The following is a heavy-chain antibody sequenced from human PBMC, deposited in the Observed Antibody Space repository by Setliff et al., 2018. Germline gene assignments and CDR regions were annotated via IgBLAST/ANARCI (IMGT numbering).Heavy chain of an antibody. D-gene: IGHD2-2*01. CDR1: GFTLSRFW. J-gene: IGHJ6*03. V-gene: IGHV3-74*01. CDR3: ARSPRPPTSLDYVDV. CDR2: LHPNGITT. Sequence: QTGGSLRLSCVTSGFTLSRFWMHWVRQVPGKGLVWVSRLHPNGITTRHADSVKGRFTIYRDMAENTLYLQMNSLRAEDTAVYYCARSPRPPTSLDYVDVWGDGTMVTVSS.